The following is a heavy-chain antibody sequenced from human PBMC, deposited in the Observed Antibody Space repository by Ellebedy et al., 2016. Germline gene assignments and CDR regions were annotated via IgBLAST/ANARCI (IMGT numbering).Heavy chain of an antibody. D-gene: IGHD3-10*01. V-gene: IGHV3-11*06. Sequence: GESLKISCAASGFSLSDYYMSWIRQAPGKGLEWVSDISRSGSYTKYADSVKGRITISRDNAEDSGYLQMNSLRAEDTAVYYCARERITMVRGDHDAFDLWGQGTLVTVSS. CDR1: GFSLSDYY. CDR2: ISRSGSYT. CDR3: ARERITMVRGDHDAFDL. J-gene: IGHJ3*01.